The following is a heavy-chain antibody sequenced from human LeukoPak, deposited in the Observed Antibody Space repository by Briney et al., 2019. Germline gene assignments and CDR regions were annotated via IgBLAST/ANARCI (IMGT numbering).Heavy chain of an antibody. CDR1: GFTFISYA. V-gene: IGHV3-23*01. D-gene: IGHD1-26*01. CDR3: AKDHSGRYYGADDAFNI. CDR2: ISGSGGST. J-gene: IGHJ3*02. Sequence: PGGSLRLSCAASGFTFISYAMSWVRQAPGEWREWVSAISGSGGSTYYADSVKGRFTISSDNSKNTLYLQMNSLRAEDTAVYYCAKDHSGRYYGADDAFNIWQQGTMVSVSS.